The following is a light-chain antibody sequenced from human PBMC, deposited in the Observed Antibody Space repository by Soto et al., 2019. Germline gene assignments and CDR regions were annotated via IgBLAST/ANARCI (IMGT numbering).Light chain of an antibody. CDR3: CSYAGSYTGV. CDR1: SSDVGGYNY. Sequence: QSALTQPRSVSGSPGQSVTISCTGTSSDVGGYNYVSWYQQHPDKAPKLIIYDINKRPSGVPDRFSGSKSGNPASLNISGLQADDEADYYCCSYAGSYTGVFGGGTKLTVL. J-gene: IGLJ2*01. V-gene: IGLV2-11*01. CDR2: DIN.